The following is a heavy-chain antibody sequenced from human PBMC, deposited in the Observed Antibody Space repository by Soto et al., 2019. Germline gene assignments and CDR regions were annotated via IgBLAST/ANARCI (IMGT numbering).Heavy chain of an antibody. V-gene: IGHV4-31*03. CDR1: GGSIRSGGYH. CDR2: IYYTGSA. CDR3: ARLQFNGGAFDI. Sequence: SETLSLTCSVSGGSIRSGGYHWSWIRQHPGKGLEWIGNIYYTGSAFYTPSLKSRVTFSVDTSKNQVSLKLSSVTAPDTAVYYCARLQFNGGAFDIWGQGTMVTVSS. D-gene: IGHD4-4*01. J-gene: IGHJ3*02.